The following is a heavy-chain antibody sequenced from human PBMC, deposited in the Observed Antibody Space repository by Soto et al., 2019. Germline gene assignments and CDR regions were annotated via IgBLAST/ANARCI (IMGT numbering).Heavy chain of an antibody. CDR2: INHSGST. D-gene: IGHD6-19*01. Sequence: PSETLSLTCAVYGGSFRGYYWSWTRQPPGKGLEWIGEINHSGSTNYNPSLRSRVTISVDTSKNQFSRKLRSVTAADTAVYYCARGRLFRGWYTSQTPAGPIDYWGQGTLVTVSS. V-gene: IGHV4-34*01. CDR3: ARGRLFRGWYTSQTPAGPIDY. CDR1: GGSFRGYY. J-gene: IGHJ4*02.